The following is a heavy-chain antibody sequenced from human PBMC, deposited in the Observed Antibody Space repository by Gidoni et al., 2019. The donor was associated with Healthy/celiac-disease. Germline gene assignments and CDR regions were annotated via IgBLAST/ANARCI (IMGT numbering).Heavy chain of an antibody. V-gene: IGHV4-31*03. D-gene: IGHD3-10*01. CDR3: AREVVVRGVIGYNWFDP. Sequence: QVQLQESGPGLVKPSQTLSLTCTVSGGSISSGGYYWSWIRQHPGKGLEWIGYIYYSGSTYYNPSLKSRVTISVDTSKNQFSLKLSSVTAADTAVYYCAREVVVRGVIGYNWFDPWGQGTMVTVSS. J-gene: IGHJ5*02. CDR1: GGSISSGGYY. CDR2: IYYSGST.